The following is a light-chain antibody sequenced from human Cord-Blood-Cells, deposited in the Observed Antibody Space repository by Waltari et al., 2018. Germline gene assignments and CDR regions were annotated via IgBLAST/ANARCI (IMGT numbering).Light chain of an antibody. V-gene: IGLV2-8*01. CDR3: SSYAGSNNLV. CDR1: SSDVGGSNH. CDR2: EVS. J-gene: IGLJ2*01. Sequence: QSALTHPPSPSGSPGQSVTLSCTGTSSDVGGSNHVTWYQQHPGKAPTLMVYEVSKRPSGVPDRFSGSKSGNTASLTVSGLQAEDEADYYCSSYAGSNNLVFGGGTKLTVL.